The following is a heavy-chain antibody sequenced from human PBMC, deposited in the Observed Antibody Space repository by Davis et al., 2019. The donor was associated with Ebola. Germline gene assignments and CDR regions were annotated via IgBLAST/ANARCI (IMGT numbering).Heavy chain of an antibody. CDR2: VSGSGTTT. CDR1: RFTFSNYA. V-gene: IGHV3-23*01. J-gene: IGHJ4*02. CDR3: AKASWGPAARPLLDS. Sequence: GGSLRLSCAASRFTFSNYAMAWVRQAPGKGLEWVSAVSGSGTTTSYADSVKGRFTISRDNSNNTLYLQMDNLRVEDTARYYCAKASWGPAARPLLDSWGQGILVTVSS. D-gene: IGHD2-2*02.